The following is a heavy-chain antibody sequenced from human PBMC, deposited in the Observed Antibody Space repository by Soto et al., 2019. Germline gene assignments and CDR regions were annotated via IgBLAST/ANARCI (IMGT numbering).Heavy chain of an antibody. Sequence: EVQLLESGGGLVQPGGSLRLSCAASGFTFSSYAMSWVRQAPGKGLEWVSAISGSGGSTYYADSVKGRFTISRDNSKNTLYLQMNSLRAEDTAVYYCAKVPLSYSSSGYYFDYWGQGTLVTVSS. D-gene: IGHD6-6*01. V-gene: IGHV3-23*01. CDR2: ISGSGGST. CDR1: GFTFSSYA. J-gene: IGHJ4*02. CDR3: AKVPLSYSSSGYYFDY.